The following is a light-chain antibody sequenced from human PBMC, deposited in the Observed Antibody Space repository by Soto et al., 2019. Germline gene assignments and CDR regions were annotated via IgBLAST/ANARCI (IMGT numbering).Light chain of an antibody. CDR3: QQYNNWPRT. J-gene: IGKJ1*01. CDR1: QSVSSY. Sequence: EIVLTQSPATLSSSPGERATLSCRASQSVSSYLAWYQQKPGQAPRLLFYGASTRATGIPARFSGSGSGTEFTLTISSLESEDFAVYYCQQYNNWPRTFGQGTKVDIK. CDR2: GAS. V-gene: IGKV3-15*01.